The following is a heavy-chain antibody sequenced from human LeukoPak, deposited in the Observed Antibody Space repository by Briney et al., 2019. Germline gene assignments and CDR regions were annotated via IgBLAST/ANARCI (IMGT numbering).Heavy chain of an antibody. V-gene: IGHV4-59*01. CDR2: IYYSGTT. Sequence: SETLSLTCTVSGGSISSYYWNWLRQPPGNGLEWIGYIYYSGTTNYNPSLKSRVTISVDTSKNQFSLKLSSVTAADTAVYYCARGLRGNIAEASYYFDYWGQGTLVTVSS. D-gene: IGHD6-13*01. CDR1: GGSISSYY. CDR3: ARGLRGNIAEASYYFDY. J-gene: IGHJ4*02.